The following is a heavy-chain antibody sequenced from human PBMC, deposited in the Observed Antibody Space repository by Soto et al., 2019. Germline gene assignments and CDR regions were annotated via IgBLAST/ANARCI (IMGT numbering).Heavy chain of an antibody. CDR3: ARGWEELSWFDP. J-gene: IGHJ5*02. D-gene: IGHD3-16*02. Sequence: SVKVSCKAPGDTSTIYTITWVRQAPGQGLEWMGRVIPILGIANYAQKFQGRVTITADKSTSTAYMELSSLRSEDTAVYYCARGWEELSWFDPWGQGTLVTVSS. V-gene: IGHV1-69*02. CDR1: GDTSTIYT. CDR2: VIPILGIA.